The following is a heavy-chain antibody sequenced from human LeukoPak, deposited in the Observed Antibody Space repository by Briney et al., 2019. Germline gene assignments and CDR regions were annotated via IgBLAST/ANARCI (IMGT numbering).Heavy chain of an antibody. D-gene: IGHD6-6*01. V-gene: IGHV4-59*01. CDR1: RGSISNYY. CDR2: IYYSGTT. CDR3: ARGRIAARLYYYYYYMDV. Sequence: SETLSLTCTVSRGSISNYYWSWIRQPPGRGLEWIGYIYYSGTTSYNPSLRNRVTISVDPSKNQFSLNLSSVTAADTAVYYCARGRIAARLYYYYYYMDVWGKGTTVTVSS. J-gene: IGHJ6*03.